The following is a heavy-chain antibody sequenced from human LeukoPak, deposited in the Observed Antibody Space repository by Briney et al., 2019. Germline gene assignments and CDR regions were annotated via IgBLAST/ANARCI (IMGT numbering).Heavy chain of an antibody. J-gene: IGHJ4*02. CDR1: GGSISSSSYY. CDR3: ARVSTLSWSFDY. Sequence: SETLSLTCTVSGGSISSSSYYWGWNRQPPGKGLEWIGSIYYSGSTYYNPSLKSRVTISVDTSKNQFSLKLSSVTAADTAVYYCARVSTLSWSFDYWGQGTLVTVSS. D-gene: IGHD6-13*01. CDR2: IYYSGST. V-gene: IGHV4-39*07.